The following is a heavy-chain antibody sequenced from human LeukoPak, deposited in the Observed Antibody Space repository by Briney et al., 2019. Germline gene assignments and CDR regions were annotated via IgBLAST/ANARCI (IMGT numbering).Heavy chain of an antibody. Sequence: ASETLSLTCTVSGGSISSYYWSWIRQPPGKGLEWIGYIHYSGGITYYNPSLKSRVTISVDTSKNQFSLRLSSVTAADTAVYYCVRGFDGHNAFDIWGQGTMVTVSS. V-gene: IGHV4-59*08. J-gene: IGHJ3*02. CDR3: VRGFDGHNAFDI. D-gene: IGHD3-9*01. CDR2: IHYSGGIT. CDR1: GGSISSYY.